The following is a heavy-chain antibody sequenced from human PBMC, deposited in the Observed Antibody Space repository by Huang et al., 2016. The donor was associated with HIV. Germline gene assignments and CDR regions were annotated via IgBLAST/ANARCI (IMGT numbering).Heavy chain of an antibody. CDR1: GFKLRGFG. CDR3: AKESRWFSDFDH. Sequence: QVHLVESGGGVVQPGGSLRLSCAASGFKLRGFGMHWVRQAPGKGLEWVAVISYDGRSQFYTDSVKGRFTISRDNSDNTLSLQMKGLRPDDTAVYYCAKESRWFSDFDHWGQGVLVSVSS. D-gene: IGHD2-15*01. CDR2: ISYDGRSQ. V-gene: IGHV3-30*18. J-gene: IGHJ4*02.